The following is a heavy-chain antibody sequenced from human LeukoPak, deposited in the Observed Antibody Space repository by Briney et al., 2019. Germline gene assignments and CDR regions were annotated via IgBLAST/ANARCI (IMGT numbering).Heavy chain of an antibody. CDR3: ARERGLLAAAGFGV. V-gene: IGHV4-4*02. CDR2: IYHSGST. D-gene: IGHD6-13*01. J-gene: IGHJ3*01. Sequence: EASETLSLTCAVSGGSISSSNWWSWVRQPPGKGLEWIGEIYHSGSTYYNPSLKSRVTISVDKSKNQFSLKLSSVTAADTAVYYCARERGLLAAAGFGVWGQGTMVTVSS. CDR1: GGSISSSNW.